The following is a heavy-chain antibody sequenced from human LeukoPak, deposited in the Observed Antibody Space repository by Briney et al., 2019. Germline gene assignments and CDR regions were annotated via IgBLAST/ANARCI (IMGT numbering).Heavy chain of an antibody. J-gene: IGHJ4*02. D-gene: IGHD4-23*01. Sequence: SVKVSCKASGYTFTSYYMHWVRQAPGQGLEWMGGIIPLFGTANYAQKFQGRVTISAVESMSTAYMQLSSLRSVDTAVYYCARGWLAESTVVTPYNYWGQGTLVTVSS. CDR1: GYTFTSYY. CDR3: ARGWLAESTVVTPYNY. V-gene: IGHV1-69*13. CDR2: IIPLFGTA.